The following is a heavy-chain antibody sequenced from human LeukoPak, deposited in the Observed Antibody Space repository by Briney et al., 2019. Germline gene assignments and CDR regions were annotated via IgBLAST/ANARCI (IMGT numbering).Heavy chain of an antibody. D-gene: IGHD5-18*01. CDR1: GDSVSNNSAT. CDR3: ARGLDTAIAS. Sequence: SQTLSLTNAISGDSVSNNSATWNWIRQSPSRGLEWLGRTYYKSKWHSDYAVSVKSRIILNPDTSKNQFSLILNSVTPDDTAVYFCARGLDTAIASWGQGTLVTVSS. CDR2: TYYKSKWHS. V-gene: IGHV6-1*01. J-gene: IGHJ4*02.